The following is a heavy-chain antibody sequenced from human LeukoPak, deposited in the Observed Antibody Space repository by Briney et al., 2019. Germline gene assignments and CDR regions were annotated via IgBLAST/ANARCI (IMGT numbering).Heavy chain of an antibody. CDR3: ARRGHYYDSSHYYYFDY. J-gene: IGHJ4*02. CDR2: IYHSGST. V-gene: IGHV4-59*08. Sequence: SETLSLTCTVSGVSITSYHWSWIRQPPGKGLEWIGSIYHSGSTNDNPSLKSRVTTSVDTSKNQFSLKLSSVTAADTAVYYCARRGHYYDSSHYYYFDYWGQGTLVTVSS. CDR1: GVSITSYH. D-gene: IGHD3-22*01.